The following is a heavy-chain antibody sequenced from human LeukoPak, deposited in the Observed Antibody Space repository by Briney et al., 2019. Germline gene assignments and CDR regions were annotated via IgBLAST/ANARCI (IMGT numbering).Heavy chain of an antibody. J-gene: IGHJ5*02. V-gene: IGHV3-30*04. CDR2: ISYDGSNK. D-gene: IGHD3-16*01. CDR3: AREEPDYDEWFDP. CDR1: GFTFSSYA. Sequence: GGSLRLSCAASGFTFSSYAMHWVRQAPGKGLEWVAVISYDGSNKYYADSVKGRFTISRDNSKNTLYLEMNSLRAEDTAVYYCAREEPDYDEWFDPWGQGTLVTVSS.